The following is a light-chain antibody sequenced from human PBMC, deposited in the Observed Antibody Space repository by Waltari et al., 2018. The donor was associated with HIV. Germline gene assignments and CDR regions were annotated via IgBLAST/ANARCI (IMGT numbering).Light chain of an antibody. Sequence: QSVLTQPPSVSATPRQKVTISCSGTSSKIGKNYVAWFQQLPGTAPKLLIYENNKRPSGIPDRFSGSKSGTSATLGITGLQTGDEADYYCGTWDTSLSAVVFGGGTKLAVL. CDR2: ENN. CDR3: GTWDTSLSAVV. CDR1: SSKIGKNY. J-gene: IGLJ2*01. V-gene: IGLV1-51*02.